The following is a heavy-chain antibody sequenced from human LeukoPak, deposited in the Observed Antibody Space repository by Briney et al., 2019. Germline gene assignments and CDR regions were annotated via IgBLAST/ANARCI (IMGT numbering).Heavy chain of an antibody. J-gene: IGHJ6*02. CDR1: GYTFSSYD. Sequence: ASVKVSCKASGYTFSSYDISWVRQAPGQGLEWMGWISAYNGNTKYSQKFQGRVTITRDTSASTAYMELSSLRSEDTAVYYCARQYLVGPPGYYGMGAWGQGTTVTVSS. D-gene: IGHD1-26*01. V-gene: IGHV1-18*01. CDR3: ARQYLVGPPGYYGMGA. CDR2: ISAYNGNT.